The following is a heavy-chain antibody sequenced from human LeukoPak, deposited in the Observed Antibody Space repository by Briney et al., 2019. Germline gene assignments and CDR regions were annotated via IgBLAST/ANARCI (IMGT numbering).Heavy chain of an antibody. J-gene: IGHJ4*02. V-gene: IGHV1-8*01. Sequence: ASVKVSCKASGYTFTSYDINWVRQATGQGLEWMGWMSPNSGITGYAQKFQGRVTMTRNTATSTAYMELSSLRFEDTAVYYCVRTPPNWGADYWGQGTLVTVSS. CDR2: MSPNSGIT. CDR3: VRTPPNWGADY. CDR1: GYTFTSYD. D-gene: IGHD7-27*01.